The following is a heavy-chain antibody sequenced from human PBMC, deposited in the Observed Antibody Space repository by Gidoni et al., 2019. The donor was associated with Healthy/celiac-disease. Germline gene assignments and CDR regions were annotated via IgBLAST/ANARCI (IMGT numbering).Heavy chain of an antibody. Sequence: EVQLVESGGGVVRPGGSLRLSCAASGFPFDDYGMSWVRQAPGKGLEWVSGINWNGGSTGYADSVKGRFTISRDNAKNSLYLQMNSLRAEDTALYYCARDDYYDSSGYYRGSDYWGQGTLVTVSS. CDR3: ARDDYYDSSGYYRGSDY. CDR2: INWNGGST. V-gene: IGHV3-20*04. CDR1: GFPFDDYG. J-gene: IGHJ4*02. D-gene: IGHD3-22*01.